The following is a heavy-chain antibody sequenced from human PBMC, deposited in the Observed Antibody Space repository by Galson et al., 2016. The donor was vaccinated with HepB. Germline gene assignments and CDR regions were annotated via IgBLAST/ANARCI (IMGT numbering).Heavy chain of an antibody. J-gene: IGHJ4*02. Sequence: SETLSLTCTVSGGSVSSTGHYWSWIRQPPGKALEWLGFMYYTGSTNYNPSLETRVSFSVDTSKNQFSLQVTSVTAADTAVYYCARVPFGLAASSSDYWGQGTLVTVSS. D-gene: IGHD3/OR15-3a*01. V-gene: IGHV4-61*08. CDR3: ARVPFGLAASSSDY. CDR1: GGSVSSTGHY. CDR2: MYYTGST.